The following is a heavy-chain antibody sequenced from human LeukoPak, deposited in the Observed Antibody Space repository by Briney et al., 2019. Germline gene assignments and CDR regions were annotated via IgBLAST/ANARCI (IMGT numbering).Heavy chain of an antibody. D-gene: IGHD2-2*01. V-gene: IGHV1-18*01. CDR3: ARVGGEDCSSTSCYRGAFDI. CDR2: ISAYNGNT. Sequence: ASVKVSCKASGYTVTSYGISWVRQAPGQGLEWMGWISAYNGNTNYAQKLQGRVTMTTDTSTSTAYMELRSLRSDDTAVYYCARVGGEDCSSTSCYRGAFDIWGQGTMVTVSS. J-gene: IGHJ3*02. CDR1: GYTVTSYG.